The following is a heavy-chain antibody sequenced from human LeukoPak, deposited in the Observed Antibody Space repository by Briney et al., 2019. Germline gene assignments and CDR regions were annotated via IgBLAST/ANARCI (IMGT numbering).Heavy chain of an antibody. CDR2: INPNSGGT. J-gene: IGHJ4*02. CDR1: GYTFTGYY. CDR3: TRVLANWNVAPFGY. Sequence: GASVKVSCKASGYTFTGYYMQWVREAPGQGLEWMVRINPNSGGTNYAQKFQGRVTMTRDTSISTAYMELSRLRSDGTAVYYCTRVLANWNVAPFGYWGQGTLVTVSS. V-gene: IGHV1-2*06. D-gene: IGHD1-20*01.